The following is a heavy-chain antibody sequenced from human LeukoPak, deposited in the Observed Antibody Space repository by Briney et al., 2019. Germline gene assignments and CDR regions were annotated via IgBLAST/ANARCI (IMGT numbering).Heavy chain of an antibody. CDR2: IYYSGST. CDR3: AREGTLDSSGYYLGY. V-gene: IGHV4-59*01. D-gene: IGHD3-22*01. Sequence: PSETLSLTCTVSDGSSSSSSWNWLRQPPGKGLEWIGYIYYSGSTKYNPSLKSRVTISVDTSKNQFSLKLSSVTAADTAVYYCAREGTLDSSGYYLGYWGQGTLVTVSS. CDR1: DGSSSSSS. J-gene: IGHJ4*02.